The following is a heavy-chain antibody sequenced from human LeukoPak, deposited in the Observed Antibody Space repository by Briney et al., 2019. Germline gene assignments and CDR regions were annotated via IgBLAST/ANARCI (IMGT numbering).Heavy chain of an antibody. D-gene: IGHD5-12*01. Sequence: GGSLSLSCAASGFTFSDYAMTWVRQATGKGLEWVSAITGTGSTTYYADSVKGRFSFSRDNSKNTVFLQMNSLRVEDTAIYYCAKSSDVVTRNVDCWGQGTLATVSS. J-gene: IGHJ4*02. V-gene: IGHV3-23*01. CDR2: ITGTGSTT. CDR1: GFTFSDYA. CDR3: AKSSDVVTRNVDC.